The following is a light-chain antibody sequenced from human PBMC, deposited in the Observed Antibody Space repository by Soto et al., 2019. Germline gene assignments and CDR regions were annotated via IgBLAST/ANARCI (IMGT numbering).Light chain of an antibody. CDR2: RPS. CDR1: QSVLYSSNNKNY. V-gene: IGKV4-1*01. CDR3: QQYYSIPLT. J-gene: IGKJ3*01. Sequence: DIVMTQSPDSLAVSLGERATINCKSSQSVLYSSNNKNYLAWYQQKPGQPPKLLSYRPSTRESGVPDRFSGSGSGTDFTLTISSLQAEDVAVYYCQQYYSIPLTFGPGPKVDIK.